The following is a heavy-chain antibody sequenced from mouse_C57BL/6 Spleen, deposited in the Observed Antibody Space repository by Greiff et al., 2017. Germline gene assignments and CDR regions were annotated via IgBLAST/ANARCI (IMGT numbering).Heavy chain of an antibody. CDR3: ARSVVAGDFDY. CDR2: IHPNSGST. J-gene: IGHJ2*01. D-gene: IGHD1-1*01. V-gene: IGHV1-64*01. Sequence: QVQLQQPGAELVKPGASVKLSCKASGYTFTSYWMHWVKQRPGQGLEWIGMIHPNSGSTNYNEKFKSKATLTVDKSSSTAYMQLSSLTSEDSAVYYCARSVVAGDFDYWGQGTTLTVSS. CDR1: GYTFTSYW.